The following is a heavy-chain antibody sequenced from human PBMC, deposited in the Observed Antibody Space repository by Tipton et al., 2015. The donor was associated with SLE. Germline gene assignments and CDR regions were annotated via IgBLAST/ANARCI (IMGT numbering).Heavy chain of an antibody. CDR1: GGSMSYHY. V-gene: IGHV4-59*11. J-gene: IGHJ5*02. D-gene: IGHD3-22*01. Sequence: TLSLTCSVSGGSMSYHYWSCLRQPPGKGLEWIGYIYYSGSPYYNPSLKSRVTISLDMSKNQFSLRLSSVTAADTAVYYCPIYYHDSTGLHWFDPWGQGTLVTVSS. CDR2: IYYSGSP. CDR3: PIYYHDSTGLHWFDP.